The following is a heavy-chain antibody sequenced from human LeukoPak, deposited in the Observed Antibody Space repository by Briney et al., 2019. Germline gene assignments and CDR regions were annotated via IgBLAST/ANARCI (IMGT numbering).Heavy chain of an antibody. V-gene: IGHV4-39*07. J-gene: IGHJ5*02. Sequence: SETLSLTCTVSGFTISSSSHYWRWIRQPPGKRLECIGNIYNSKNTYYNPSLQSRVTISVDTSNNQFSLKVSYVSAPDTAVHYCASVGLGATPYNWLDPWGQETVVPLPS. CDR3: ASVGLGATPYNWLDP. CDR1: GFTISSSSHY. CDR2: IYNSKNT. D-gene: IGHD1-26*01.